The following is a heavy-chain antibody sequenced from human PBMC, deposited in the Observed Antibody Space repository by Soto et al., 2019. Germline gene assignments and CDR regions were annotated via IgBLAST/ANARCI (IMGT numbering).Heavy chain of an antibody. CDR3: AKDTLLRGYSYGYGD. Sequence: GGSLRLSCAASGFTFSSYGMHWVRQAPGKGLEWVAVISYDGSNKYYADSVKGRFTISRDNSKNTLYLQMNSLRAEDTAVYYCAKDTLLRGYSYGYGDWGQGTLVTVSS. V-gene: IGHV3-30*18. J-gene: IGHJ4*02. D-gene: IGHD5-18*01. CDR1: GFTFSSYG. CDR2: ISYDGSNK.